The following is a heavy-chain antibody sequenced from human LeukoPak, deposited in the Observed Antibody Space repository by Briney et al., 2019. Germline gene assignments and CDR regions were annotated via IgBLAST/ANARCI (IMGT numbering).Heavy chain of an antibody. CDR3: ARDSRATYYYDSSGMGNWFDP. J-gene: IGHJ5*02. CDR1: GFTFSSYS. CDR2: ISSSSSYI. D-gene: IGHD3-22*01. Sequence: GGSMRLSCAASGFTFSSYSMNWVRQAPGKGLEWVSSISSSSSYIYYADSVKGRFTISRDNAKNSLYLQMNSLRAEDTAVYYCARDSRATYYYDSSGMGNWFDPWGQGTLVTVSS. V-gene: IGHV3-21*01.